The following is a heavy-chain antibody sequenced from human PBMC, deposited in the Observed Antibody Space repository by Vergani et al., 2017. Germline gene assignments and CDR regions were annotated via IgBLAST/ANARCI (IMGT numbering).Heavy chain of an antibody. CDR3: AREGRSGSYYGGLRYYGMDV. Sequence: EVQLVESGGGLVKPGGSLRLSCAASGFTFSSYSMNWVRQAPGKGLEWVSSISSSSSYIYYADSVKGRFTISRDNAKNSLYLQMNSLRAEDTAVYYCAREGRSGSYYGGLRYYGMDVWGQGTTVTVSS. CDR2: ISSSSSYI. V-gene: IGHV3-21*01. D-gene: IGHD1-26*01. CDR1: GFTFSSYS. J-gene: IGHJ6*02.